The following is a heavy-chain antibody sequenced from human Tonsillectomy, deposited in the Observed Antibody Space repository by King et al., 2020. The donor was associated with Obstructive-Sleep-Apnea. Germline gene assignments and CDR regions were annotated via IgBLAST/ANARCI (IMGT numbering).Heavy chain of an antibody. CDR2: IRYDGSNK. V-gene: IGHV3-30*02. CDR3: ANSNWVRGSGTEGWCDY. Sequence: VQLVESGGGVVQPGGSLRLSCAASGFTFSTYGMHWVRQAPGKGLEWVAFIRYDGSNKYYTDSVKGRFTISRDNSKNTLYLQMNSLRAEDTAVYYCANSNWVRGSGTEGWCDYWGQGTLVTVSS. D-gene: IGHD3-10*01. CDR1: GFTFSTYG. J-gene: IGHJ4*02.